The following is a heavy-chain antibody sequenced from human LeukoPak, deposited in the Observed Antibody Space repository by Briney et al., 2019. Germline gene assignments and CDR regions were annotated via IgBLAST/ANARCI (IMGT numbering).Heavy chain of an antibody. CDR3: ARDPQGIARASDAFDI. J-gene: IGHJ3*02. CDR1: GGSISSSNW. CDR2: IYHSGST. Sequence: PSGTLSLTCAVSGGSISSSNWWSLVRQPPGKGLEWIGEIYHSGSTNYNPSLKSRVTISVDKSKNQFSLKLSSVTAADTAVYYCARDPQGIARASDAFDIWGQGTMVTVSS. D-gene: IGHD6-13*01. V-gene: IGHV4-4*02.